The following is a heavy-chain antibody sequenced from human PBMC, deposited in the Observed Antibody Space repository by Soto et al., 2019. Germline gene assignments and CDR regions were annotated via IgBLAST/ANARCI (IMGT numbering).Heavy chain of an antibody. CDR2: ITGPGGSS. Sequence: EVQLLESGGGLVQPGGSLRLSCAASGFTFNTYAMSWVRQAPGKGLEWVPAITGPGGSSYHADSVQGRFTISRDNSKSTLYLQMNSLRAEDTAVYFCARDKVGRRPNHFDYWGQGTLVTVSS. D-gene: IGHD3-16*01. CDR3: ARDKVGRRPNHFDY. J-gene: IGHJ4*02. CDR1: GFTFNTYA. V-gene: IGHV3-23*01.